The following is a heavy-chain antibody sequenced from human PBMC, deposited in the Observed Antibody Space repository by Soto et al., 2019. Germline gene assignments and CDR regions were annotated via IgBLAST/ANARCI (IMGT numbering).Heavy chain of an antibody. D-gene: IGHD2-2*01. CDR3: ARMLVGGGRYCSSTSCYASPDYFDY. CDR1: GGSISSSSYY. CDR2: IYYSGST. Sequence: SETLSLTCTVSGGSISSSSYYWGWIRQPPGKGLEWIGSIYYSGSTYYNPSLKSRVTISVDTSKNQFSLKLSSVTAADTAVYYCARMLVGGGRYCSSTSCYASPDYFDYWGQGTLVTVSS. V-gene: IGHV4-39*01. J-gene: IGHJ4*02.